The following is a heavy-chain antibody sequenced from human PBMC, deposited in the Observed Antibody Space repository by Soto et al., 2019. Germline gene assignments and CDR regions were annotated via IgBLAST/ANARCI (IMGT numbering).Heavy chain of an antibody. D-gene: IGHD3-3*01. CDR1: GYTFTSYY. V-gene: IGHV1-46*01. Sequence: ASVKVSCKASGYTFTSYYMHWVRQAPGQGLEWMGIINPSGGSTSYAQKYQGRVTMTRDTSTSTVYMELSSLRFEDTAVYYCARGGITIFGVVIPPYYYYYGMDVWGQGTTVTVSS. CDR3: ARGGITIFGVVIPPYYYYYGMDV. J-gene: IGHJ6*02. CDR2: INPSGGST.